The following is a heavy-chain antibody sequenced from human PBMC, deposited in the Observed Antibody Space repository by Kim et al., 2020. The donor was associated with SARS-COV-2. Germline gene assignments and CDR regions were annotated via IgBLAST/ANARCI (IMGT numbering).Heavy chain of an antibody. CDR1: GFTFSDYA. V-gene: IGHV3-64*02. J-gene: IGHJ4*01. CDR3: ARVFTSYLDCGDDAVDY. CDR2: INRRSGRT. D-gene: IGHD4-17*01. Sequence: GGSLRLSCAASGFTFSDYAMHWIRQAPGKGLQFVSVINRRSGRTYYADSVKGRFTISRDNSKNIVYLQMGSLTTDDIGVYFCARVFTSYLDCGDDAVDY.